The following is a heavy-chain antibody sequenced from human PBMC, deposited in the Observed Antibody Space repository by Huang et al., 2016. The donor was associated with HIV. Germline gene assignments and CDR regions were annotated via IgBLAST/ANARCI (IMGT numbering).Heavy chain of an antibody. CDR3: AMSLRYQYDSRSYWGRYFDY. D-gene: IGHD3-16*01. CDR2: SIPLCRAP. Sequence: QVQLEQSGPAVRKPGSSVKVSCQASGGSFSDQIISWVRQAPGQRFEWRGGSIPLCRAPADAQEFKGRVTMTADESTATIYMELNSLTSEDTAVYYCAMSLRYQYDSRSYWGRYFDYWGQGTLVTVSS. J-gene: IGHJ4*02. V-gene: IGHV1-69*01. CDR1: GGSFSDQI.